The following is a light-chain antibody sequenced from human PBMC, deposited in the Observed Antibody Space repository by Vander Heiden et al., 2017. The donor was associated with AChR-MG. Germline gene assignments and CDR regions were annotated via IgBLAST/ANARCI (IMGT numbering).Light chain of an antibody. CDR3: SSYAGSNNLGV. V-gene: IGLV2-8*01. CDR1: SSDVGGYNY. J-gene: IGLJ1*01. CDR2: EVN. Sequence: SALTQPPSAPGSPGQSVTISCTGTSSDVGGYNYVSWYQQHPGKAPKLMIYEVNTRPSGVPDRFSGSKSGNTASLTVSGLKAEDEADYYCSSYAGSNNLGVFGTGTKVTVL.